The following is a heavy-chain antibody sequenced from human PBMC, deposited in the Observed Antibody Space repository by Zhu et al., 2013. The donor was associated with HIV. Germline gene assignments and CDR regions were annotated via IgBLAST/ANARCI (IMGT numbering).Heavy chain of an antibody. CDR3: CGGASVGTLTLYVTWGRREPVGRTVRPPGRCDS. V-gene: IGHV1-69*01. CDR2: IIPIFGTA. D-gene: IGHD7-27*01. Sequence: QVQLVQSGAEVMKPGSSVKVSCKASGGTFSSYAISWVRQAPGQGLEWMGGIIPIFGTANYAQKFQGRVTITADESTSTAYMELSSLRSEDTAVYYWCGGASVGTLTLYVTWGRREPVGRTVRPPGRCDS. CDR1: GGTFSSYA. J-gene: IGHJ5*01.